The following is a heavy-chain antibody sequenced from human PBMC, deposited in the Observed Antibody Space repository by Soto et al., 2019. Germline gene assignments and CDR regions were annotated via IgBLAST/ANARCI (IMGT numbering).Heavy chain of an antibody. CDR1: GGSFSGYY. Sequence: PSETLSLTCAVYGGSFSGYYLSWIRQPPGKGLEWIGEINHSGSTNYNPSLKSRVTISVDTSKNQFSLKLSSVTAADTAVYYCARGRPVLRFLEWLRTNWFDPWGQGTLVTVSS. J-gene: IGHJ5*02. V-gene: IGHV4-34*01. CDR2: INHSGST. CDR3: ARGRPVLRFLEWLRTNWFDP. D-gene: IGHD3-3*01.